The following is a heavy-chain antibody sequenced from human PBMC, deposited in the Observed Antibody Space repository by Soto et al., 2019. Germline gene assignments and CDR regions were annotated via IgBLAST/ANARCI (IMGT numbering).Heavy chain of an antibody. Sequence: QVQLVESGGGVVQPGRSLRLSCAASGFTFSSYAMHWVRQAPGKGLEWVAGISYDGSNKYYADSVKGRFTISRDNSNNTLYRQMNSRRAEETTVYYCARGGPSIALACRVKDGMDVWGQGTTVTVSS. J-gene: IGHJ6*02. CDR1: GFTFSSYA. D-gene: IGHD6-19*01. CDR2: ISYDGSNK. CDR3: ARGGPSIALACRVKDGMDV. V-gene: IGHV3-30-3*01.